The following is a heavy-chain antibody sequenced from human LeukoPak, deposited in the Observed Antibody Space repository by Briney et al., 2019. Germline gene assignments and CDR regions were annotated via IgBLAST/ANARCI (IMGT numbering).Heavy chain of an antibody. D-gene: IGHD4-17*01. CDR1: GFTVSTNY. V-gene: IGHV3-66*04. CDR2: IYSGGST. Sequence: PGGSLRLSCAVSGFTVSTNYMSWVRQAPGKWLEWVSVIYSGGSTYYADSVKGRFTISRDNSKNTLYLQMNSLRAEDTVVYYCARRGYGDYAPFDYWGQGTLVTVSS. J-gene: IGHJ4*02. CDR3: ARRGYGDYAPFDY.